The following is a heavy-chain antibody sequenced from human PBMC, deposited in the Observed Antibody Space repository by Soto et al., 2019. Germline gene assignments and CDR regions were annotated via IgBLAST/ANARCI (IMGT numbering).Heavy chain of an antibody. CDR3: ARVIVGATEGDNWFDP. V-gene: IGHV3-74*02. J-gene: IGHJ5*02. D-gene: IGHD1-26*01. Sequence: EVQLVESGGGLVQPGGSLRLSCAASGFTFSSYDMHWVRQATGKGLEWVSRINSDGSSTSYADSVKGRFTISRDNAKNTLYLQMNSLRAEDTAVYYCARVIVGATEGDNWFDPWGQGTLVTVSS. CDR2: INSDGSST. CDR1: GFTFSSYD.